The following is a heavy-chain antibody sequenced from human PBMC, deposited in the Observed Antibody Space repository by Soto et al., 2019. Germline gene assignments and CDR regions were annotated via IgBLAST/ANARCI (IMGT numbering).Heavy chain of an antibody. V-gene: IGHV1-69*02. J-gene: IGHJ4*02. D-gene: IGHD2-21*02. Sequence: QVQLVQSGAEVKKPGSSVKVSCKASGGTFSSYTISWVRQAPGQGLEWMGRIIPILGIANYAQKFQGRVTITADKSTSTAYMELSSLRSEDTAVYYCARGEVGGVTATAFDYWGQGTLVTVSS. CDR1: GGTFSSYT. CDR2: IIPILGIA. CDR3: ARGEVGGVTATAFDY.